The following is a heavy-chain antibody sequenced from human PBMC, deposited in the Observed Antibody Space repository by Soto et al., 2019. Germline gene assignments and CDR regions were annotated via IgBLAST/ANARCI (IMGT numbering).Heavy chain of an antibody. D-gene: IGHD6-19*01. CDR2: ISYDGSNK. CDR3: ARVTVNKAVAGFGCLFY. J-gene: IGHJ4*02. CDR1: GFTFSSYA. Sequence: QVQLVESGGGVVQPGRSLRLSCAASGFTFSSYAMHWVRQAPGKGLEWVAVISYDGSNKYYADSVKGRFTISRDNSKNTLYLQMNSLRAEDTAVYYCARVTVNKAVAGFGCLFYWGQGTLVTVSS. V-gene: IGHV3-30-3*01.